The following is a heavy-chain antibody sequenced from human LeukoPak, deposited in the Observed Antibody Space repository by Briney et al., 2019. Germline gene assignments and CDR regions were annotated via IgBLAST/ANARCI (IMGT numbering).Heavy chain of an antibody. Sequence: SETLSLTCTVSGDSISNYYWSWIRQPPGKGLEWIGYIYTSGSTSYNPSLKSRLTISVDTSKNQFSLKLSSVTAADTAVYYCARVVAEHGNNWFDPWGQGTLVTVSS. CDR3: ARVVAEHGNNWFDP. CDR2: IYTSGST. D-gene: IGHD5-12*01. V-gene: IGHV4-4*09. CDR1: GDSISNYY. J-gene: IGHJ5*02.